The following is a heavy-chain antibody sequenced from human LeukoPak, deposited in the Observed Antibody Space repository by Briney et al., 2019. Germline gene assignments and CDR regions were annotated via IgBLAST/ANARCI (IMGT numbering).Heavy chain of an antibody. CDR1: GGTFSSYA. D-gene: IGHD3-10*01. V-gene: IGHV1-69*05. Sequence: SVKVSCKASGGTFSSYAISWVRQAPGQGLEWMGRIIPIFGTANYAQKFQGRVTITTDESTSTAYMELSSLRSEDTAVYYCAREEYYYGSGSYPSFYFDHWGQGTLVTVSS. CDR2: IIPIFGTA. CDR3: AREEYYYGSGSYPSFYFDH. J-gene: IGHJ4*02.